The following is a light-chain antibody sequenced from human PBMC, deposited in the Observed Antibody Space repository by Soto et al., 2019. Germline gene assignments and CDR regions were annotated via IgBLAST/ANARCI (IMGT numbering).Light chain of an antibody. Sequence: PGDRVTITCRASQSVFSSLAWYQQKPGQAPRLLIYGAATRATGIPARFSGSGSGTEFTLTISSLQSEDFAVYYCQQYHNWPAFGQGTKV. V-gene: IGKV3-15*01. CDR2: GAA. CDR1: QSVFSS. CDR3: QQYHNWPA. J-gene: IGKJ1*01.